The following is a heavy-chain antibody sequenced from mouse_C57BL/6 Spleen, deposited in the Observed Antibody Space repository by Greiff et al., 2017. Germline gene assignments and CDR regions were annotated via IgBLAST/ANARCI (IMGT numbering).Heavy chain of an antibody. CDR1: GYSFTDYN. D-gene: IGHD1-1*01. Sequence: EVQLQESGPELVKPGASVKISCKASGYSFTDYNMNWVKQSNGQSLEWIGDINPDYGTTSYNQKFKGKATLTVDHSSSTAYLQLNSLTSEDSAVCDRASTYCYGSAWLAYWGQGTLVTVSA. J-gene: IGHJ3*01. CDR3: ASTYCYGSAWLAY. CDR2: INPDYGTT. V-gene: IGHV1-39*01.